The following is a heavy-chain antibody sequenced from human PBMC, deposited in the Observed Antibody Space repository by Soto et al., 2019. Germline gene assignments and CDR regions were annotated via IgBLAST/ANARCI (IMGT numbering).Heavy chain of an antibody. CDR3: ARDMGKWLLLGASYFDY. V-gene: IGHV3-7*05. CDR2: IKQDGSEK. CDR1: GFTFSSYW. Sequence: GGSLRLSCAASGFTFSSYWMSWVRQAPGKGLEWVANIKQDGSEKYYVDSVKGRFTISRDNAKNSLYLQMNSLRAEDTAVYYCARDMGKWLLLGASYFDYWGQGTLVTVSS. D-gene: IGHD3-22*01. J-gene: IGHJ4*02.